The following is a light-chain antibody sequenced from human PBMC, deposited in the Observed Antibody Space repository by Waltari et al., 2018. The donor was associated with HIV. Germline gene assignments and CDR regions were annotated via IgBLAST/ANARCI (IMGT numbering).Light chain of an antibody. Sequence: DIVMTQSPLSLPVTPVQPASISCRYSQRLLHSNGYNYLDWYLQKPVQSPQVLIYLGSNRASGVPDRFSGSGSGTDFTLKISRVEAEDVGVYYCMQALQTPYTFGQGTKLEIK. CDR2: LGS. J-gene: IGKJ2*01. V-gene: IGKV2-28*01. CDR1: QRLLHSNGYNY. CDR3: MQALQTPYT.